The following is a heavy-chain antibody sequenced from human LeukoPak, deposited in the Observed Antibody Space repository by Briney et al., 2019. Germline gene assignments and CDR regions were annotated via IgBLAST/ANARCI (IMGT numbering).Heavy chain of an antibody. CDR3: ARVSEGAFDI. CDR2: IIPVFGIE. CDR1: GGTFTSYT. Sequence: SVKVSCKASGGTFTSYTIIWVRQAPGQGLEWMGRIIPVFGIENYAQKFQGRVTITADKSTSTAYMELSSLRSEDTAVYYCARVSEGAFDIWGQGTMVIVSS. V-gene: IGHV1-69*02. J-gene: IGHJ3*02.